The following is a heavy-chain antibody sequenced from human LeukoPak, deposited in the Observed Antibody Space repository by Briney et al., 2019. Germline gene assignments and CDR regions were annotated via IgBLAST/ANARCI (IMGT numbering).Heavy chain of an antibody. D-gene: IGHD6-19*01. V-gene: IGHV3-33*06. J-gene: IGHJ6*02. CDR2: IWFDGSNK. CDR1: GFTFGSYG. Sequence: GRSLRLSCTASGFTFGSYGMHWVRQAPGKGLEWVAVIWFDGSNKYYADSVKGRLTISRDNSKSTLYLQMNSLRAEDTAVYYCAKAVAATGHYYFGMDVWGQGTTVTVSS. CDR3: AKAVAATGHYYFGMDV.